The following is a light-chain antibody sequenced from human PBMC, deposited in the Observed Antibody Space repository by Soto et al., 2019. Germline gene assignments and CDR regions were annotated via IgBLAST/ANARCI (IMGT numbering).Light chain of an antibody. CDR2: GAS. J-gene: IGKJ3*01. CDR3: QQYGSSPLT. CDR1: QSVSSSY. V-gene: IGKV3-20*01. Sequence: EIVLTQSPGTLSLSPGERATLSCRAGQSVSSSYLAWYQQKPGQAPRLLIYGASSRATGIPDRFSGSGSGTDFTLTISRLEPEDFAVYYCQQYGSSPLTFGPGTKVDIK.